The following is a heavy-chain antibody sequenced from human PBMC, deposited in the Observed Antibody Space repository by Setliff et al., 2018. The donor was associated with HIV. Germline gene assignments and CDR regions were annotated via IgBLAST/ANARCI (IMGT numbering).Heavy chain of an antibody. V-gene: IGHV1-3*01. Sequence: ASVKVSCKASGYTFTSYAMHWVRQAPGQRLEWMGWIHAGNGYTKYSQKFQGRVTFTRDTSASTAYMELSSLRSEDTAVYYCASFWGSSGWFDYWGQGTLVTVSS. CDR1: GYTFTSYA. CDR3: ASFWGSSGWFDY. D-gene: IGHD6-19*01. J-gene: IGHJ5*01. CDR2: IHAGNGYT.